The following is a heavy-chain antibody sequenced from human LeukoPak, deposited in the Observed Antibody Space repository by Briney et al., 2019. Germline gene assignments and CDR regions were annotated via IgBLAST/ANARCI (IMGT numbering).Heavy chain of an antibody. CDR2: IYYSGST. J-gene: IGHJ4*02. CDR1: GDSISSYY. V-gene: IGHV4-59*01. Sequence: SETLSLTCTVSGDSISSYYWSWIRQPPGKGLEWIGYIYYSGSTDYNPSLKSRVTISVDTSKNQFSLKLSSVTAADTAVYYCARGGTIFPPATYYFDYWGRGTLVTVSS. D-gene: IGHD3-9*01. CDR3: ARGGTIFPPATYYFDY.